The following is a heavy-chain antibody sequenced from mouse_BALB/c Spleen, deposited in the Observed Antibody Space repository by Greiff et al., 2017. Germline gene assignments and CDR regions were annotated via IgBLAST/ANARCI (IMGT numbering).Heavy chain of an antibody. CDR2: ISSGGSYT. D-gene: IGHD2-1*01. J-gene: IGHJ4*01. Sequence: EGQRVESGGGLVKPGGSLKLSSAASGFTFSSYAMSWVRQSPEKRLEWVAEISSGGSYTYYPDTVTGRFTISRDNAKNTLYLEMSSLRSEDTAMYYCARRYGNYGGAMDYWGQGTSVTVSS. CDR1: GFTFSSYA. CDR3: ARRYGNYGGAMDY. V-gene: IGHV5-9-4*01.